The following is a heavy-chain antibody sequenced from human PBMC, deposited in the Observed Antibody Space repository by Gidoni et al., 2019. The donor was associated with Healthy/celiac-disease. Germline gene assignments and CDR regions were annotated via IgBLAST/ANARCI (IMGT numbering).Heavy chain of an antibody. CDR1: GTTFSSYS. J-gene: IGHJ5*02. CDR3: ARDLAYCGGDCYSRLRPPWSPCNWFDP. CDR2: ISSSSSYI. V-gene: IGHV3-21*01. D-gene: IGHD2-21*02. Sequence: EVQLVESGGGLVTPGVSLRPSCAAPGTTFSSYSMNWPPHALGQGLEWVSSISSSSSYIDYADSVKGRFTNSRDNAKNSRYLQMNSLRAEDTAVYYCARDLAYCGGDCYSRLRPPWSPCNWFDPWGQGTLVTVSS.